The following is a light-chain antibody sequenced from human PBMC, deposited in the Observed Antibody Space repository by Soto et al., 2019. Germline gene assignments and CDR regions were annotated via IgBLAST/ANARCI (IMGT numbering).Light chain of an antibody. CDR3: QQRSNWPLT. Sequence: EIVLTQSPATLSLSPGERATLSCRASQSVSSYLAWYQQKPGQAPRLLIYDASNRATGIPARFSGSGYGTVSTLTISSLEPEDVAVYYCQQRSNWPLTFGGGTKVEIK. V-gene: IGKV3-11*01. CDR1: QSVSSY. CDR2: DAS. J-gene: IGKJ4*01.